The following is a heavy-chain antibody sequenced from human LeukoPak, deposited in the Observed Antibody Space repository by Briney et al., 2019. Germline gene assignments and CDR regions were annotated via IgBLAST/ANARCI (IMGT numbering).Heavy chain of an antibody. D-gene: IGHD7-27*01. CDR2: IYHSGST. Sequence: PSQTLSLTCTVSGGSISSGGYYWSWIRQPPGKGLEWIGYIYHSGSTYYNPSLKSRVTISVDRSKNQFSLKLSSVTAADTAVYYCARSTGTGDAFDIWGQGTMVTVSS. CDR3: ARSTGTGDAFDI. J-gene: IGHJ3*02. V-gene: IGHV4-30-2*01. CDR1: GGSISSGGYY.